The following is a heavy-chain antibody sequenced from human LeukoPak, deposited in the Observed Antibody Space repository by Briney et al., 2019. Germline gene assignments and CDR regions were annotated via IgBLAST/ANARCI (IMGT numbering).Heavy chain of an antibody. CDR2: IYYSGST. D-gene: IGHD2-21*02. Sequence: SETLSLTCTVSGGSISSYYWSWIRQPPGKGLEWIGYIYYSGSTYYNPSLKSRVTISVDTSKNQFSLKLISVTAADTAVYYCARAGCSGGGGDCYNWGQGTLVTVSS. V-gene: IGHV4-30-4*01. J-gene: IGHJ4*02. CDR1: GGSISSYY. CDR3: ARAGCSGGGGDCYN.